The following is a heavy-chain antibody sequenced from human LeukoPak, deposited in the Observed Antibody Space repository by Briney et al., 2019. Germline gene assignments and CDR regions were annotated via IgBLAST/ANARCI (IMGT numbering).Heavy chain of an antibody. V-gene: IGHV1-8*01. Sequence: GASVKVSSKASGYTFNSYDINWVRQATGQGLEWVGWMNPHSGNKAYAQRFQGRVSLTRNTSISTAYMELSSLRSEDTAVYYCARPPYYYNSSDYALWGQGTLVTVSS. D-gene: IGHD3-22*01. CDR3: ARPPYYYNSSDYAL. CDR1: GYTFNSYD. J-gene: IGHJ4*02. CDR2: MNPHSGNK.